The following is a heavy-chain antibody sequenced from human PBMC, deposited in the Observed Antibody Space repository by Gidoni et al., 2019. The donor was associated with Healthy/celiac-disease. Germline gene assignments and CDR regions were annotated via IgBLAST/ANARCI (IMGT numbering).Heavy chain of an antibody. CDR1: GFTFSSHA. CDR3: AKEIAVAYWYFDL. V-gene: IGHV3-23*01. J-gene: IGHJ2*01. D-gene: IGHD6-19*01. Sequence: EVQLLEYGGGLVQPGGSLRISCAASGFTFSSHAMSWVRQAPGKGLEWVSAISGSGGSTYYADSGKGRFTISRDNSKNTLYLQMNSLRAEDTAVYYCAKEIAVAYWYFDLWGRGTLVTVSS. CDR2: ISGSGGST.